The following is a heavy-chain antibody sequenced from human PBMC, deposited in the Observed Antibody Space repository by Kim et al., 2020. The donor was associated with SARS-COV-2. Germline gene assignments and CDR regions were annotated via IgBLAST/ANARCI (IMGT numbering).Heavy chain of an antibody. CDR3: ARMPRLAAPFDY. J-gene: IGHJ4*02. Sequence: GGSLRLSCAASGFTFSDYYMSWIRQAPGKGLEWVSYISSSSSYTNYADSVKGRFTISRDNAKNSLYLQMNSLRAEDTAVYYCARMPRLAAPFDYWGQGTLVTVSS. CDR1: GFTFSDYY. V-gene: IGHV3-11*03. D-gene: IGHD6-13*01. CDR2: ISSSSSYT.